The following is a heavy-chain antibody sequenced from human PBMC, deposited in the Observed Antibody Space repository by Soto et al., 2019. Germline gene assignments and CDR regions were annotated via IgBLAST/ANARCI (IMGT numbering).Heavy chain of an antibody. D-gene: IGHD6-6*01. J-gene: IGHJ6*03. CDR2: ISAFNGDT. V-gene: IGHV1-18*01. CDR1: GYTFTNYG. CDR3: ARVRQLVGYCYYYMDV. Sequence: QVQLLQSGAEVKNPGDSVKVSCKASGYTFTNYGITWVRQATGQRLEWMGWISAFNGDTHYTQRLQGRVTMTTDTYTSTAYMELRGLRSDDTAVYYCARVRQLVGYCYYYMDVRGKGSTCTVSS.